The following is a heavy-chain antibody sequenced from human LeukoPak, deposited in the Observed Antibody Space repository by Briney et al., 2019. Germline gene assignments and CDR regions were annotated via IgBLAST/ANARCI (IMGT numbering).Heavy chain of an antibody. CDR1: GYTLTELS. D-gene: IGHD6-13*01. V-gene: IGHV1-24*01. CDR2: FDPEDGET. J-gene: IGHJ4*02. CDR3: ATVSSSWYPFDY. Sequence: ASVKVSCKVSGYTLTELSMHWVRQAPGKGLEWMGGFDPEDGETIYAQKFQGRVTMTEDTSTDTAYMELSSLRSEDTAVYYCATVSSSWYPFDYWGQGTLVTVSS.